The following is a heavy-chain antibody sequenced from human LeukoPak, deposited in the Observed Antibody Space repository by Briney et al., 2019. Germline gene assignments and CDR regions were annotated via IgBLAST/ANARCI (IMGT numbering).Heavy chain of an antibody. CDR1: GGSISSYY. CDR2: IYYSGST. Sequence: PSETLSLTCTVSGGSISSYYWSWIRQPPGKGLEWIGYIYYSGSTNYNPSLKSRVTISVDTSKNQFSLKLSSVTAADTAVYYCARALRGYSGYDLFNFDHWGQGTLVTVSS. D-gene: IGHD5-12*01. CDR3: ARALRGYSGYDLFNFDH. V-gene: IGHV4-59*01. J-gene: IGHJ4*02.